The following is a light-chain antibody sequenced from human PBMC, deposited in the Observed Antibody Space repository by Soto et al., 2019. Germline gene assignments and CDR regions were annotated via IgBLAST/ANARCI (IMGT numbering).Light chain of an antibody. V-gene: IGKV1-17*01. J-gene: IGKJ4*01. Sequence: DIQMTQSPSSLSASVGDRVIITCRASQGITIDLAWFQQKPGTAPKRLIYYASRLQSGVPSRFSGSGSGTEFTLTISSLQPEDFATYYCLQHNTYPLTFGGGTKVEIK. CDR2: YAS. CDR1: QGITID. CDR3: LQHNTYPLT.